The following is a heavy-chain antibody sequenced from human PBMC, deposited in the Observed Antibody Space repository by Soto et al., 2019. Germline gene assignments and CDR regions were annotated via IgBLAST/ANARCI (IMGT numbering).Heavy chain of an antibody. D-gene: IGHD1-1*01. CDR2: ISGSGGST. V-gene: IGHV3-23*01. CDR3: AKEILLEPLLNWFDP. CDR1: GFTFSDYY. Sequence: VGSLRLYCAASGFTFSDYYMSWIRQAPGKGLEWVSAISGSGGSTYYADSVKGRFTISRDNSKNTLYPQMNSLRAEDTAVYYCAKEILLEPLLNWFDPWGQGTLVTVSS. J-gene: IGHJ5*02.